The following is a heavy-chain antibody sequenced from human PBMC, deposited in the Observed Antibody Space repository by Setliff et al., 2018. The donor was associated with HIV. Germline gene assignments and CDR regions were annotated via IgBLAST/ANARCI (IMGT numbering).Heavy chain of an antibody. V-gene: IGHV3-30*01. D-gene: IGHD3-22*01. J-gene: IGHJ3*02. Sequence: PGGSLRLSCVASGFTFSNFAMNWVRQAPGKGLEWVSVISYDGSRTSYADSVKGRFTISRDNSKNTLYLQVNSLRPEDTAVYYCARDRLNLHYYDSSGYYYGPDAFDIWGQGTMVTVSS. CDR3: ARDRLNLHYYDSSGYYYGPDAFDI. CDR2: ISYDGSRT. CDR1: GFTFSNFA.